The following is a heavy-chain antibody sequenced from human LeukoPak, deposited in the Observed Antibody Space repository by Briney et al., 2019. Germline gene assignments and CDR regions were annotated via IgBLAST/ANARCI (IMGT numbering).Heavy chain of an antibody. V-gene: IGHV4-4*09. CDR3: ARGSDSSGYSY. Sequence: PSETLSLTCTVSGGSISSYYWSWIRQPPAKGLEWIGYIYTSGSTNYNPSLKSRVTISVDTSKNQFSLKLSSVTAADTAVYYCARGSDSSGYSYWGQGTLVTVSS. CDR1: GGSISSYY. J-gene: IGHJ4*02. D-gene: IGHD3-22*01. CDR2: IYTSGST.